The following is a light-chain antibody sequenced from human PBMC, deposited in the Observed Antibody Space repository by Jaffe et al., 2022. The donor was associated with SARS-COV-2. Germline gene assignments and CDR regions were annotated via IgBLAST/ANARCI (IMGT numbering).Light chain of an antibody. J-gene: IGLJ1*01. V-gene: IGLV2-8*01. CDR3: SSFAGRDIPYL. Sequence: QSALTQPPSASGSPGQSVTISCTGTSSDVGGYNLISWYQHHPGRAPKLLIYEVFERPSGVPDRFSGSKSGNTASLTIFGLQAEDEADYYCSSFAGRDIPYLFGTGTKVTVL. CDR1: SSDVGGYNL. CDR2: EVF.